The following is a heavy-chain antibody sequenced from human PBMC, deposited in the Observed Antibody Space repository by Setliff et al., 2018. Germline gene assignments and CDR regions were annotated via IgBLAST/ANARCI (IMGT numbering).Heavy chain of an antibody. D-gene: IGHD4-17*01. CDR1: GGSISSGGYY. CDR3: PRDPLTTNRRRAFDI. Sequence: SETLSLTCTVSGGSISSGGYYWSWIRQHPGKGLEWIGYIYYSGSTYYNPSLKSRVTISVDTSKNQFSLKLSSVTAADTAVYYCPRDPLTTNRRRAFDIWGQGTMVTVSS. V-gene: IGHV4-31*03. J-gene: IGHJ3*02. CDR2: IYYSGST.